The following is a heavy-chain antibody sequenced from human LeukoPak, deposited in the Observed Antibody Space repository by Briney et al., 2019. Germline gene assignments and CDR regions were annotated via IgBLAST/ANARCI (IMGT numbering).Heavy chain of an antibody. V-gene: IGHV3-23*01. D-gene: IGHD5-12*01. CDR2: MSVSGDNT. Sequence: GGSLRLSCAASGFTFSTYVMSWVRQAPGKGLEWVSGMSVSGDNTYYADSVKGRFTISRDNSKNTLYLQMNSLRAEDTAVYYCAKGSGYDTDFDYWGQGTLVSVSS. CDR3: AKGSGYDTDFDY. J-gene: IGHJ4*02. CDR1: GFTFSTYV.